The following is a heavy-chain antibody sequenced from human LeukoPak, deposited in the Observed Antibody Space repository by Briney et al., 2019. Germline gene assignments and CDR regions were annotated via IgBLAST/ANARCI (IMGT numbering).Heavy chain of an antibody. CDR1: GGSISSYY. V-gene: IGHV4-59*08. Sequence: PSETLSLTCTVSGGSISSYYWSWIRQPPGKGLEWIGYIYYSGSTNYNPSLKSRVTISVDTSKNQFSLKLSSVTAADTAVYYCARLRWLQTFDYSGQGTLVTVSS. D-gene: IGHD5-24*01. CDR2: IYYSGST. J-gene: IGHJ4*02. CDR3: ARLRWLQTFDY.